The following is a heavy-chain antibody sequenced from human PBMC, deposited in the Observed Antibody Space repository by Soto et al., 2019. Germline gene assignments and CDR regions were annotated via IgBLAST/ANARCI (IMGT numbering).Heavy chain of an antibody. J-gene: IGHJ6*02. CDR1: GYTFTSYG. Sequence: ASVKVSCKASGYTFTSYGISWVRQAPGQGLEWMGWISAYNGNTNYAQKLQGRVTMTTDTSTSTAYMELRSLRSDDTAVYYCARSPDRVLGELSPRDYYGMDVWGQGTTVTVSS. V-gene: IGHV1-18*01. CDR2: ISAYNGNT. D-gene: IGHD3-16*02. CDR3: ARSPDRVLGELSPRDYYGMDV.